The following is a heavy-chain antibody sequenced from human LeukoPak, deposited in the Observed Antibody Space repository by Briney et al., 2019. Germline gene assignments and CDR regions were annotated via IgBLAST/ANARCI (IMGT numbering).Heavy chain of an antibody. J-gene: IGHJ3*02. CDR2: IYPGDSDT. CDR1: GYSFTRYW. D-gene: IGHD3-22*01. V-gene: IGHV5-51*01. Sequence: GESLKISCKGSGYSFTRYWIGWVRQMPGKGLEWMGIIYPGDSDTRYSPSFQGQVTISADKSISTAYLQWSSLKASDTAMFYCARPRDSSGPRGAFDIWGQGTMVTVSS. CDR3: ARPRDSSGPRGAFDI.